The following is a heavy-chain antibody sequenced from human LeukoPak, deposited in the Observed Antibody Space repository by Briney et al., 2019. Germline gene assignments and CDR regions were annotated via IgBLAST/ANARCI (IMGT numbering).Heavy chain of an antibody. J-gene: IGHJ4*02. D-gene: IGHD6-19*01. V-gene: IGHV3-7*01. Sequence: PGGSLRLSCAASGFTFSSYWMSWVRQAPGKGLEWVANIKQVGSEKYYVDSVNGRFTISRDNAKNSLYLQMNSLRAEDTAVYYCASSVAGTRYYFDYWGQGTLVTVSS. CDR1: GFTFSSYW. CDR2: IKQVGSEK. CDR3: ASSVAGTRYYFDY.